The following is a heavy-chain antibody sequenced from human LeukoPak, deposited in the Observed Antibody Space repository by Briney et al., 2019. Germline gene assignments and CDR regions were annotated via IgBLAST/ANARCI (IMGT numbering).Heavy chain of an antibody. D-gene: IGHD6-13*01. CDR2: INPNSGGT. V-gene: IGHV1-2*02. CDR1: GYTFTGYY. J-gene: IGHJ5*02. Sequence: ASVKVSCKASGYTFTGYYMHWVRQAPGQGLEWMGWINPNSGGTNYAQKFQGRVTMTRDTSISTAYMELSRLRSDDTAVYYCAREGGIAAAESSYNWFDPWGQGTLVTVSS. CDR3: AREGGIAAAESSYNWFDP.